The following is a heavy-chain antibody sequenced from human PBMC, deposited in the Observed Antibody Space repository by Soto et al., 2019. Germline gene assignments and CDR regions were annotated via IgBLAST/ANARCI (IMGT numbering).Heavy chain of an antibody. J-gene: IGHJ5*02. V-gene: IGHV4-31*03. D-gene: IGHD3-3*01. CDR3: ARWWSGSRQGFDP. Sequence: QVQLQESGPGLVKPSQTLSLTCTVSGGSISSGDYYWSWIRQHPGKGLEWIGYIYYSGSTYYNPSLKSRVTXSXDXXKNQCSLKLSSVTAAATAVYYCARWWSGSRQGFDPWGQGTLVTVSS. CDR1: GGSISSGDYY. CDR2: IYYSGST.